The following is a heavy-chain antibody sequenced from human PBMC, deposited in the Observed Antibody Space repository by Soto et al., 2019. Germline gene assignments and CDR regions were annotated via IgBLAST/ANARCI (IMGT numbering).Heavy chain of an antibody. CDR3: AKRGYYYYGMDV. J-gene: IGHJ6*02. V-gene: IGHV5-51*01. Sequence: GVSLKISCKGSGYSFTSYWIGWVRQMPGKGLAWMGIICPGDPDTRYSPSFKGQATISADKSISTAYLQGSSLKASDTAMYYCAKRGYYYYGMDVWGQGTTVTVSS. CDR2: ICPGDPDT. CDR1: GYSFTSYW.